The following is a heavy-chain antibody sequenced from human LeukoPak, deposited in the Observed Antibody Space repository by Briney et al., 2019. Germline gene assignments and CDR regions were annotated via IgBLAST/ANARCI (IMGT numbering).Heavy chain of an antibody. J-gene: IGHJ5*02. V-gene: IGHV3-30*02. Sequence: GGSLRLSCAASGFTFSSYGMHWVRQAPGKGLEWVAFIRYDGSNKYYADSVKGRFTISGDNSKNTLYLQMNSLRAEDTAVYYCAKDRGINVNWFDPWGQGTLVTVSS. CDR1: GFTFSSYG. D-gene: IGHD3-10*01. CDR2: IRYDGSNK. CDR3: AKDRGINVNWFDP.